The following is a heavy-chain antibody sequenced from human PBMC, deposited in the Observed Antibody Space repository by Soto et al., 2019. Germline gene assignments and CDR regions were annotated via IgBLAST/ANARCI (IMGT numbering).Heavy chain of an antibody. CDR2: IYYSGST. CDR1: GGSISSYY. V-gene: IGHV4-59*01. Sequence: SDTLSVTWTVSGGSISSYYWSWIRQPPGKGLEWIGYIYYSGSTNYNPSLKSRVTISVDTSKNQFSLKLSSVTAADTAVYYCASSIRTYSYYDFWSGYFDYWGQGTLVTVSS. CDR3: ASSIRTYSYYDFWSGYFDY. J-gene: IGHJ4*02. D-gene: IGHD3-3*01.